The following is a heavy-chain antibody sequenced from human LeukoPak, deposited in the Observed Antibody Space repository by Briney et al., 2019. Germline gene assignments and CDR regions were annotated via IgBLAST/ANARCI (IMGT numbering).Heavy chain of an antibody. Sequence: SGGSLRLSCAASGFTFSSYAMHWVRQAPGKGLEWVAVISYDGSNKYYADSVKGRFTISRDNSKNTLYLQMNSLRAEDTAVYYCARQYFDWLPANYYYYGMGVWGQGTTVTVSS. CDR1: GFTFSSYA. J-gene: IGHJ6*02. D-gene: IGHD3-9*01. CDR2: ISYDGSNK. V-gene: IGHV3-30-3*01. CDR3: ARQYFDWLPANYYYYGMGV.